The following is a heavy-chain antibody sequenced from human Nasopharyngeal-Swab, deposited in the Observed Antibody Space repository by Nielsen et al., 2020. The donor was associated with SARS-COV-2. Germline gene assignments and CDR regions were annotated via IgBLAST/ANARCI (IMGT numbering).Heavy chain of an antibody. V-gene: IGHV4-4*02. CDR3: ARWGPINDFWSGYYRFDY. D-gene: IGHD3-3*01. J-gene: IGHJ4*02. CDR2: IYHSGST. Sequence: GSLRLSCAVSGGSISSSNWWSWVRQPPGKGLEWIGEIYHSGSTNYNPSLKSRVTISVDKSKNQFSLKLSSVTAADTAVYYYARWGPINDFWSGYYRFDYWGQGTLVTVSS. CDR1: GGSISSSNW.